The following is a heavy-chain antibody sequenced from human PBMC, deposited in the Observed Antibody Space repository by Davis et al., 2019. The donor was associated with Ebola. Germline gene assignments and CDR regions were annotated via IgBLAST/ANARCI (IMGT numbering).Heavy chain of an antibody. D-gene: IGHD3-3*01. CDR3: ARARVEWLPSVYYGMDV. V-gene: IGHV4-34*01. Sequence: MPSETLSLTCAVYGGSFSGYYWSWIRQPPGKGLEWIGEINHSGSTNYNPSLKSRVTISVDTSKNQFSLKLSSVTAADTAVYYCARARVEWLPSVYYGMDVWGQGTTVTVSS. CDR1: GGSFSGYY. J-gene: IGHJ6*02. CDR2: INHSGST.